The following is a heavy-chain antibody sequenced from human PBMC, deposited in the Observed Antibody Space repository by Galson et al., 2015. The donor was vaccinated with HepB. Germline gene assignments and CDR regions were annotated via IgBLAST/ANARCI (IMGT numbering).Heavy chain of an antibody. J-gene: IGHJ6*03. CDR1: GFTFSDYY. CDR2: ITGSGTTT. V-gene: IGHV3-11*01. CDR3: ARETKVAPASYYYYYMDV. D-gene: IGHD5-12*01. Sequence: SLRLSCAASGFTFSDYYMSWIRQAPGKGLEWVSYITGSGTTTYYADSVKGRFTISRDNVKNSLFLQMNSLRVDDTAVYYCARETKVAPASYYYYYMDVWGKGTTVTVSS.